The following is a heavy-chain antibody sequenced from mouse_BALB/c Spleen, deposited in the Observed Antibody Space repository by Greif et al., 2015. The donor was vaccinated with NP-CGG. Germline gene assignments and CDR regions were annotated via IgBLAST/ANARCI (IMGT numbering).Heavy chain of an antibody. Sequence: EVQVVESGGGLVKPGGSLKLSCAASGFTFSDYYMYWVRQTPEKRLEWVATISDGGSYTYYPDSVKGRFTISRDNAKNNLYLQMSSLKSEDTAMYYCARGVIYGGAMDYWGQGTSVTVSS. D-gene: IGHD1-1*02. CDR3: ARGVIYGGAMDY. CDR2: ISDGGSYT. J-gene: IGHJ4*01. V-gene: IGHV5-4*02. CDR1: GFTFSDYY.